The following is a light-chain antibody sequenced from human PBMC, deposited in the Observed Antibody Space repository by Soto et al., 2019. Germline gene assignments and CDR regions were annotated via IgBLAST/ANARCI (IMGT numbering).Light chain of an antibody. Sequence: EIVLTQSPATLSLSPGERATLSCRASQTVSSHLVWYQQKPGQAPRLLIYDASNRATGIPARFSGSGSGTDFTLTISSLEPEDFAVYYCQQRSNWPLTFGGGTKVEV. CDR1: QTVSSH. J-gene: IGKJ4*01. CDR3: QQRSNWPLT. V-gene: IGKV3-11*01. CDR2: DAS.